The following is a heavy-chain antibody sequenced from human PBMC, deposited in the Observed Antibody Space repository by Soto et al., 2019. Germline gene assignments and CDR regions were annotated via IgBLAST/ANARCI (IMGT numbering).Heavy chain of an antibody. Sequence: PGGSLRLSCTASGFTFGAYAMSWFRQAPGKGLEWVGFIRSNAYGGTTEYAASVKGRFTISRDDSKSIAYLQMNSLKTEDTAVYYCTAEAHDAFDICGQGTMVTGSS. CDR3: TAEAHDAFDI. CDR2: IRSNAYGGTT. V-gene: IGHV3-49*03. J-gene: IGHJ3*02. CDR1: GFTFGAYA.